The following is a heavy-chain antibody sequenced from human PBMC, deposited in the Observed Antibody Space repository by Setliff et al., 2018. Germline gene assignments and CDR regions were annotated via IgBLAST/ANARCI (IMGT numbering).Heavy chain of an antibody. J-gene: IGHJ3*01. CDR3: ARFGGSCSSSSCYASDL. CDR2: ISTYNGKT. V-gene: IGHV1-18*01. CDR1: GYIFTSYG. D-gene: IGHD2-2*01. Sequence: ASVKVSCKASGYIFTSYGFSWVRQAPGQGLEWMGWISTYNGKTSYAQKFQGRVTISTDESTMTAYMELNSLRPEDTAVYFCARFGGSCSSSSCYASDLWGQGTMVTVSS.